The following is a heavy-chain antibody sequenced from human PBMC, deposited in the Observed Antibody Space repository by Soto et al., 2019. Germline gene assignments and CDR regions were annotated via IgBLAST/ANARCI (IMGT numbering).Heavy chain of an antibody. CDR2: IDYNGVT. CDR1: GASISSRDYY. D-gene: IGHD2-2*01. Sequence: SETLSLTCSVSGASISSRDYYWGWIRQTPGKGLEWSGNIDYNGVTYYNPSLKSRVTVSKDTSKNQFSLKVASVTAADTAIYYCGRVMIGTSRHTDSDYWGQGTQVTVSS. J-gene: IGHJ4*02. V-gene: IGHV4-39*01. CDR3: GRVMIGTSRHTDSDY.